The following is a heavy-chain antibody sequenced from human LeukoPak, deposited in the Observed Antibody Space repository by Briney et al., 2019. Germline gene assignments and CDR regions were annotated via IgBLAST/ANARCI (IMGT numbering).Heavy chain of an antibody. CDR3: ARTPRGDYFDY. V-gene: IGHV4-59*01. CDR2: IYYSGST. J-gene: IGHJ4*02. D-gene: IGHD4-17*01. Sequence: PSETLSLTCSVSGGSISGYYWSWIRQLPGERLEWIGYIYYSGSTNYNPSLKSRVTISVDTSKNQFSLKLSSVTAADTAVYYCARTPRGDYFDYWGQGTPVTVSS. CDR1: GGSISGYY.